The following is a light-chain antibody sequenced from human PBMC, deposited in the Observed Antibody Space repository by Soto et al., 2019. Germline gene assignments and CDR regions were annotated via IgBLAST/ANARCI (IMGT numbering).Light chain of an antibody. J-gene: IGLJ1*01. CDR2: EVR. Sequence: QSVLTQPASVSGSPGQSITISCTGTSSDVGGSNYVSWYQPHPGKAPKLIIYEVRNRPSGVSNRFSGSKSGNTASLTISGLQAEDDADYYCNSYTSKSTGVFGPGTKVTVL. V-gene: IGLV2-14*01. CDR3: NSYTSKSTGV. CDR1: SSDVGGSNY.